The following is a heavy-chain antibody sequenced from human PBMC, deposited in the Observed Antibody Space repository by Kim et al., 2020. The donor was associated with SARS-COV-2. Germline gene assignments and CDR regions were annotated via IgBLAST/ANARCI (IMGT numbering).Heavy chain of an antibody. Sequence: SETLSLTCTVSGGSISSGGYYWSWIRQHPGKGLEWIGYIYYSGSTYYNPSLKSRVTISVDTSKNQFSLKLSSVTAADTAVYYCATRPTNTFGGVIVPEHYFDYWGQGTLATVSS. CDR1: GGSISSGGYY. CDR3: ATRPTNTFGGVIVPEHYFDY. J-gene: IGHJ4*02. V-gene: IGHV4-31*03. D-gene: IGHD3-16*02. CDR2: IYYSGST.